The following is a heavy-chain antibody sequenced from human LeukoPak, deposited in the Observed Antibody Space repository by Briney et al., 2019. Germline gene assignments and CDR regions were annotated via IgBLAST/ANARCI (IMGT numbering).Heavy chain of an antibody. CDR2: IIGDVITT. Sequence: GGSLRLSCAASGFTFSPYTMHWVRQAPGKGLEFVSAIIGDVITTYYADSVKGRFTVSRDNSKSTLYLQMGSLTAEDMAVYYCGREPAGYYLDVWGKGTTVTVFS. D-gene: IGHD3-9*01. CDR1: GFTFSPYT. V-gene: IGHV3-64*02. J-gene: IGHJ6*04. CDR3: GREPAGYYLDV.